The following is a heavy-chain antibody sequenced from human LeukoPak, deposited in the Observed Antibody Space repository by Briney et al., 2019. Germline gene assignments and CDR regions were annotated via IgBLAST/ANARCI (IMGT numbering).Heavy chain of an antibody. CDR2: ISSGSDSI. CDR1: GFTFSNYG. CDR3: ARAMRSGYDY. Sequence: GGSLRLSCAASGFTFSNYGMNWVRQAPGKRLEWVSYISSGSDSIYYADSVKGRFTISRDNAENSLYLQMNSLRDEDTAVYYCARAMRSGYDYWGQGTPVTVSS. J-gene: IGHJ4*02. D-gene: IGHD5-12*01. V-gene: IGHV3-48*02.